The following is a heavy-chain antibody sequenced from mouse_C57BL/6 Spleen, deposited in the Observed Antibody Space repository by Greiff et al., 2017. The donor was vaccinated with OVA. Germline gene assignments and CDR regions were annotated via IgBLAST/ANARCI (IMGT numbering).Heavy chain of an antibody. CDR3: ARRGDMVTTVVATRGFDY. D-gene: IGHD1-1*01. J-gene: IGHJ2*01. CDR2: IDPSDSYT. Sequence: VQLQQPGAELVKPGASVKLSCKASGYTFTSYWMQWVKQRPGQGLEWIGEIDPSDSYTNYNQKFTGKATLPVDTSSSTADMQLSSLTSEDSAVYYCARRGDMVTTVVATRGFDYWGQGTTLTVSS. V-gene: IGHV1-50*01. CDR1: GYTFTSYW.